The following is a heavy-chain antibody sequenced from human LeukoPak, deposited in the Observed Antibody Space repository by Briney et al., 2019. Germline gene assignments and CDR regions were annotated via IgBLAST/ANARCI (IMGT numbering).Heavy chain of an antibody. D-gene: IGHD2-2*01. Sequence: ASVKVSCKASGYTFSSYGITWVRQAPGKGLEWMGWISDYYGNTNYAQNLQGRVTMTTDTSTSTAYMELRSLTSDDTAVYYCARDCSSTSCYLDYWGQGTLVTVSS. J-gene: IGHJ4*02. CDR3: ARDCSSTSCYLDY. CDR1: GYTFSSYG. CDR2: ISDYYGNT. V-gene: IGHV1-18*01.